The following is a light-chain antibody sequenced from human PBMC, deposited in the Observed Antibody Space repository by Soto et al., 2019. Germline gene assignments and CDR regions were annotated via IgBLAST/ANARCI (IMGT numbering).Light chain of an antibody. J-gene: IGKJ1*01. Sequence: EIVLTQSPATLSVSLGDSATLSCRASQSVSLSLAWFQMRPGKPPRLLIYGASTRATDIPARFSGSGSGTDFTLTIGSLQSEDFAVYFCQQYHIWPSWTFGQGTKVDLK. CDR3: QQYHIWPSWT. CDR1: QSVSLS. V-gene: IGKV3-15*01. CDR2: GAS.